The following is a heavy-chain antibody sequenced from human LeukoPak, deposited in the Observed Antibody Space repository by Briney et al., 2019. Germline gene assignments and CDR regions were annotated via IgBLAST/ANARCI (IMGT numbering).Heavy chain of an antibody. Sequence: NTSETLSLTCTVSGGSISSYYWSWIRQPPGKGLEWIRYIYTSGSTNYNPSLKSRVTISVDTSKNQFSLKLSSVTAADTAVYYCARNYCSSTSCYSPDAFDIWGQGTMVTVSS. CDR1: GGSISSYY. V-gene: IGHV4-4*09. J-gene: IGHJ3*02. CDR2: IYTSGST. CDR3: ARNYCSSTSCYSPDAFDI. D-gene: IGHD2-2*01.